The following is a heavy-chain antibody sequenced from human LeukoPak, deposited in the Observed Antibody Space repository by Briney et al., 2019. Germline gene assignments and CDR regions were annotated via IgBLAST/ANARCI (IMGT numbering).Heavy chain of an antibody. J-gene: IGHJ3*01. CDR3: ARVEGSGC. CDR2: ISSSSSYI. CDR1: GFTFSSHA. Sequence: GSLRLSCAASGFTFSSHAMCWVRQAPGKGLEWVSSISSSSSYIYYAGSVKGRFTISRDNAKNSLYLQMNSLRAEDTAVYYCARVEGSGCWGQGTMVTVSS. V-gene: IGHV3-21*01. D-gene: IGHD6-19*01.